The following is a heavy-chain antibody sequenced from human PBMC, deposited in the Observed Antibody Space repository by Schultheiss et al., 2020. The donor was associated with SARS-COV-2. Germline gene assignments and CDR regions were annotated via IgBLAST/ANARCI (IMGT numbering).Heavy chain of an antibody. V-gene: IGHV5-51*01. CDR2: IYPGDSDT. D-gene: IGHD6-13*01. Sequence: GESLKISCKASGYRFTSYWIGWVRQMPGKGLEWMGIIYPGDSDTIYSPSFQGQVTISADKSISTAYLQWSSLKASDTAMYYCARWARIAAALDYWGQGTLVTVSS. J-gene: IGHJ4*02. CDR1: GYRFTSYW. CDR3: ARWARIAAALDY.